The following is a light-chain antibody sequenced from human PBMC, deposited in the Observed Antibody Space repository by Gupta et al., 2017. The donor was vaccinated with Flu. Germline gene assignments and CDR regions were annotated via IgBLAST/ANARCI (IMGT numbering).Light chain of an antibody. CDR1: QSISTY. CDR3: QQTDNTPQT. V-gene: IGKV1-39*01. Sequence: DIQMTQSPSSLSASVGDIVTITCRASQSISTYLNWYQQRPGNAPRLLIYAASSLQSGVPSRFSGSGSETDFTLTISSRQPEDFATYFCQQTDNTPQTFGQGTKVEI. CDR2: AAS. J-gene: IGKJ1*01.